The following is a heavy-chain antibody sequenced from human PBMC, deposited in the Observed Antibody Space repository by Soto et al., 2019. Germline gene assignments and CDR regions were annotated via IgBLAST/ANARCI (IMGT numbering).Heavy chain of an antibody. CDR3: AMDYGDRPEYFKH. J-gene: IGHJ1*01. CDR2: ISPLKGRT. D-gene: IGHD4-17*01. Sequence: QVQLVQCGPDLKRPGASMKVSCKASGYTFTSYGISWVRQAPGQRLEWMAWISPLKGRTQYSQKAQGRVTLSTDTSSNTAYMEMTTLRVDDTAVYYCAMDYGDRPEYFKHWGQGTLVTVS. CDR1: GYTFTSYG. V-gene: IGHV1-18*04.